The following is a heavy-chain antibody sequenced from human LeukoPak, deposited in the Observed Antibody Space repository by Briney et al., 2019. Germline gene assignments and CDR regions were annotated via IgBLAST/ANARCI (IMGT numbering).Heavy chain of an antibody. CDR2: ISSSSSTI. V-gene: IGHV3-48*01. CDR3: ARPDYDFWSGSPLRDAFDI. CDR1: GFTFSSYS. D-gene: IGHD3-3*01. J-gene: IGHJ3*02. Sequence: GGSLRLSCAASGFTFSSYSMNWVRQAPGKGLEWVSYISSSSSTIYYADSVKGRFTISRDNAKNSLYLQMNSLRAEDTAVYYCARPDYDFWSGSPLRDAFDIWGQGTMVTVSS.